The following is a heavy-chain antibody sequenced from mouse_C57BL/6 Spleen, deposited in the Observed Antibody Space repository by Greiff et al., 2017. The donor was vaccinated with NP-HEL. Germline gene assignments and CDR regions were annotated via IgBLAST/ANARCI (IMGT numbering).Heavy chain of an antibody. V-gene: IGHV1-18*01. CDR1: GYTFTDYN. Sequence: EVQLQQSGPELVKPGASVKIPCKASGYTFTDYNMDWVKQSHGKSLEWIGDINPNNGGTIYNQKFKGKATLTVDKSSSTAYMELRSLTSEDTAVYYCARGPPWVTPGPWYFDVWGTGTTVTVSS. J-gene: IGHJ1*03. CDR3: ARGPPWVTPGPWYFDV. D-gene: IGHD2-2*01. CDR2: INPNNGGT.